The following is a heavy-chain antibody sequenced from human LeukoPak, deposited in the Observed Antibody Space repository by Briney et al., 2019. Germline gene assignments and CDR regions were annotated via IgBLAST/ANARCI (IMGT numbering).Heavy chain of an antibody. CDR3: AKDESYTYYDILTGYDFDY. J-gene: IGHJ4*02. CDR2: ISGSGGST. CDR1: GFTFSSYA. D-gene: IGHD3-9*01. V-gene: IGHV3-23*01. Sequence: GGSLRLSCAASGFTFSSYAMSWVRQAPGKGLEWVSAISGSGGSTYYADSVKGRFTISRDNSKNTLYLQMNSLRAEDTAVYYCAKDESYTYYDILTGYDFDYWGQGTLVTVSS.